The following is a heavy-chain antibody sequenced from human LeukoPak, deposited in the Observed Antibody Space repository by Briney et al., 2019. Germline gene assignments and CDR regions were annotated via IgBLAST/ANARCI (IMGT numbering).Heavy chain of an antibody. J-gene: IGHJ3*02. CDR2: IYYSGST. CDR3: ARLPKRLGDDAFDI. D-gene: IGHD1-1*01. CDR1: GGSISSSSYY. V-gene: IGHV4-39*01. Sequence: SETLSLTCTVSGGSISSSSYYWGWIRQPPGKGLEWIGSIYYSGSTYYNPSLKSRVTISVDTSKNQFSLKLSSVTAADTAVYYCARLPKRLGDDAFDIWGQGTMVTVSS.